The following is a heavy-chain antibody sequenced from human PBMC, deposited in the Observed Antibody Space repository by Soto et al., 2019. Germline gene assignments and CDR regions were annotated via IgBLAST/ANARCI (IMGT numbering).Heavy chain of an antibody. J-gene: IGHJ6*02. V-gene: IGHV4-34*01. CDR3: ASIYGSGSGPYYYGKDV. CDR1: GGSFSGYY. Sequence: PSETLSLTCAVYGGSFSGYYWSWIRQPPGKGLEWIGEINHSGSTNYNPSLKSRVTISVDTSKNQFSLKLSSVTAADTAVYHCASIYGSGSGPYYYGKDVWGQGTTVTVSS. D-gene: IGHD3-10*01. CDR2: INHSGST.